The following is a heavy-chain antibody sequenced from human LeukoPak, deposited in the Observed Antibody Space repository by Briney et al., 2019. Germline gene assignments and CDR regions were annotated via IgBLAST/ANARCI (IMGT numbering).Heavy chain of an antibody. CDR1: GGTFSSYA. J-gene: IGHJ6*03. Sequence: ASVKVSCKASGGTFSSYAISWVRQAPGQGLEWMGGIIPIFGTANYAQKFQGRVTITADKSTSTAYMELSSLRSEDTAVYYCASLTDSYYYYYMDVWGKGTTVTVSS. CDR2: IIPIFGTA. CDR3: ASLTDSYYYYYMDV. V-gene: IGHV1-69*06.